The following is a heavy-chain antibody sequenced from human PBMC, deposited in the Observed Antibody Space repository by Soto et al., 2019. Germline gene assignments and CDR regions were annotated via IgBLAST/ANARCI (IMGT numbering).Heavy chain of an antibody. V-gene: IGHV1-69*12. J-gene: IGHJ3*02. CDR1: GGTFSSYA. CDR3: ARDPGPYCGGDCQNAFDI. D-gene: IGHD2-21*02. Sequence: QVQLVQSGAEVKKPGSSVKVSCKASGGTFSSYAISWVRQAPGQGLEWMGGIIPIFGTANYAQKFQGRVKITGDEFNSKVLKEASKPRTEETGVFYCARDPGPYCGGDCQNAFDIWGQGTMVTVSS. CDR2: IIPIFGTA.